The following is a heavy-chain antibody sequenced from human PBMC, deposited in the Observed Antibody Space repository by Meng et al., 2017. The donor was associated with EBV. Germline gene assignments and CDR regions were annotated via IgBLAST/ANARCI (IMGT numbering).Heavy chain of an antibody. CDR3: TRMSSPLDY. Sequence: LVVAAGGRVVHPWGSRKLSCTASAFSFSGLAMHWVGQASGKVMEWIGSSRSKAKRYATAYAASVKGRFTISRDDSKNTAYLQMNSLKTEETAVYYCTRMSSPLDYWGQGTLVTVSS. J-gene: IGHJ4*02. D-gene: IGHD2-2*01. CDR2: SRSKAKRYAT. V-gene: IGHV3-73*02. CDR1: AFSFSGLA.